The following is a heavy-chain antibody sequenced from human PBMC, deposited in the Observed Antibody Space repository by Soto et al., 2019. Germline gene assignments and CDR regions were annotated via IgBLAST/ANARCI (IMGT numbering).Heavy chain of an antibody. CDR1: GFTFSSYG. V-gene: IGHV3-30*18. Sequence: QVQLVESGGGVVQPGRSLRLSCAASGFTFSSYGMHWVRQAPGKGLEWVAVISYDGSNKYYADSVKGRFTISRDNSKNPLYLQMNSLRAEDTAVYYCAKDMRLRSRYYYGMDVWGQGTTVTVSS. CDR3: AKDMRLRSRYYYGMDV. D-gene: IGHD5-12*01. CDR2: ISYDGSNK. J-gene: IGHJ6*02.